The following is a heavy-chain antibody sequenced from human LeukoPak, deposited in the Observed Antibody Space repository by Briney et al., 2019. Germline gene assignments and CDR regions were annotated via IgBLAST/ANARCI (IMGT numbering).Heavy chain of an antibody. D-gene: IGHD6-13*01. CDR3: AKSLSFYSSSWYDLDY. Sequence: GGSLRLSCAASGFTFSSYGMHWVRQAPGKGLKWVAVISYDGSNKYYADSVKGRFTISRDNSKNTLYLQMNSLRAEDTAVYYCAKSLSFYSSSWYDLDYWGQGTLVTVSA. CDR2: ISYDGSNK. J-gene: IGHJ4*02. V-gene: IGHV3-30*18. CDR1: GFTFSSYG.